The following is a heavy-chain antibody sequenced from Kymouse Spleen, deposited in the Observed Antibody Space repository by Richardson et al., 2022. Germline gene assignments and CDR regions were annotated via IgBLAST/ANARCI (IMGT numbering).Heavy chain of an antibody. J-gene: IGHJ6*02. Sequence: QVQLVESGGGVVQPGRSLRLSCAASGFTFSSYGMHWVRQAPGKGLEWVAVIWYDGSNKYYADSVKGRFTISRDNSKNTLYLQMNSLRAEDTAVYYCAREGIAVASAYGMDVWGQGTTVTVSS. V-gene: IGHV3-33*01. CDR3: AREGIAVASAYGMDV. CDR1: GFTFSSYG. CDR2: IWYDGSNK. D-gene: IGHD6-19*01.